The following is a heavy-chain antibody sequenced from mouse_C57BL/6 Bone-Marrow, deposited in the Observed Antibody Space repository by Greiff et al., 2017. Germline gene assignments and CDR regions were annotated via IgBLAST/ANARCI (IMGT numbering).Heavy chain of an antibody. CDR2: IYPRSGNT. V-gene: IGHV1-81*01. Sequence: QVQLKESGAELARPGASVKLSCKASGYTFTSYGISWVKQRTGQGLEWIGEIYPRSGNTYYNEKFKGKATLTADKSSSTAYMELRSLTSEDSAVYFCAGYDGYYVPYYYAMDYWGQGTSVTVSS. CDR3: AGYDGYYVPYYYAMDY. D-gene: IGHD2-3*01. CDR1: GYTFTSYG. J-gene: IGHJ4*01.